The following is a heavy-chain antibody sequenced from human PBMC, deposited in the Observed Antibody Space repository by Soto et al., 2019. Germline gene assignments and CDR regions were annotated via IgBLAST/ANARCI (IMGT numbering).Heavy chain of an antibody. Sequence: QVQLQESGPGLVKPSETLSLTCNVSGGSISNYYWNWIRQPPGKRLEWIGYISDSGSTYYSPSLKTRVSISLHKSQNFFSLQLTSVTAADSAVYYCATTNGAYSYDSVSWGQGTLVTVSS. CDR2: ISDSGST. J-gene: IGHJ5*02. CDR1: GGSISNYY. V-gene: IGHV4-59*06. CDR3: ATTNGAYSYDSVS. D-gene: IGHD3-22*01.